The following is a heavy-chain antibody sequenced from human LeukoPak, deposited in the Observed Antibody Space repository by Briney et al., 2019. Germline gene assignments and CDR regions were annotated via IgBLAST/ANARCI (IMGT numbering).Heavy chain of an antibody. D-gene: IGHD2-2*01. CDR1: GFTFSNYG. J-gene: IGHJ5*02. V-gene: IGHV3-30*02. CDR3: AKDLVPAAMWWFDP. Sequence: GGSLRLPCAASGFTFSNYGMHWVRQAPGKGLEWVAFIRYDGSNKYYADSVKGRFTISRDNSKNTLYLQMNSLRAEDTAVYYCAKDLVPAAMWWFDPWGQGTLVTVSS. CDR2: IRYDGSNK.